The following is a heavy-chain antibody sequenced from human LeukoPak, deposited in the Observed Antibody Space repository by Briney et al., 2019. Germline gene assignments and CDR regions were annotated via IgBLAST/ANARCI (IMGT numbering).Heavy chain of an antibody. J-gene: IGHJ4*02. V-gene: IGHV1-69*05. Sequence: SVKVSCKASGGTFSSYAISWARQAPGQGLEWMGRIIPIFGTANYAQKCQGRVTITTDESTSTAYMELSSLRSDDTAVYYCARDPYCSSTSCYDYWGQGTLVTVSS. CDR3: ARDPYCSSTSCYDY. CDR1: GGTFSSYA. CDR2: IIPIFGTA. D-gene: IGHD2-2*01.